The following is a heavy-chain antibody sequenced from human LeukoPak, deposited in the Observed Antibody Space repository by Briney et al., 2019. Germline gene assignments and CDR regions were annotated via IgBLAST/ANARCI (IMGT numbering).Heavy chain of an antibody. J-gene: IGHJ4*02. CDR1: GFTFSSYA. CDR2: ISGSGGAT. D-gene: IGHD3-10*01. CDR3: AKAPLPYYGSGSYYFDY. Sequence: TGGSLRLSCVASGFTFSSYAMSWVRQAPGKGLEWVSAISGSGGATYYADSVKGRFTISRDNSKNTLYLQMNSLRAEDTAVYYCAKAPLPYYGSGSYYFDYWGQGTLVTVSS. V-gene: IGHV3-23*01.